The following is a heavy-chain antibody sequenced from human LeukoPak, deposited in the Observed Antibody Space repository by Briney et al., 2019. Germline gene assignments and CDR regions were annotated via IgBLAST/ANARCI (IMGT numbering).Heavy chain of an antibody. V-gene: IGHV4-34*01. CDR3: ARVYVTVVRGSWLDP. Sequence: SETLSLTCAVYGGSFSGYSWTWVRQPPGKGLEWIGEIDHTGSTNYNASLTSRVTISADTSQNQFSLRLSSVTAADTAVYYCARVYVTVVRGSWLDPWGQGTLVTVSS. CDR1: GGSFSGYS. D-gene: IGHD3-10*01. CDR2: IDHTGST. J-gene: IGHJ5*02.